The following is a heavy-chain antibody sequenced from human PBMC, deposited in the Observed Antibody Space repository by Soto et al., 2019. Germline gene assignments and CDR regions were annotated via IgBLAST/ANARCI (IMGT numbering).Heavy chain of an antibody. CDR2: ISYDGSNK. Sequence: GGSLRLSCAASGFTFSSHGMHWVRQAPDKGLEWVAVISYDGSNKYYADSVKGRFTISRDNSRNTLYLQMNSLRADDTAVYYCAKAGVVAATWNWFDPWGQGTLVTVSS. D-gene: IGHD2-15*01. V-gene: IGHV3-30*18. CDR3: AKAGVVAATWNWFDP. CDR1: GFTFSSHG. J-gene: IGHJ5*02.